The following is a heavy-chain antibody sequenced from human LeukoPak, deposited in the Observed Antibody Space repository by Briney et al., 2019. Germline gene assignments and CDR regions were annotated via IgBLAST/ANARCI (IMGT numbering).Heavy chain of an antibody. CDR1: GDSVSSNSGA. D-gene: IGHD3-16*01. CDR2: TYYRTKWYN. CDR3: TRVGPRGSFDH. J-gene: IGHJ5*02. Sequence: SQTVSLTCAISGDSVSSNSGAWNWIRQCPSRGLEWLGRTYYRTKWYNDYAESVKSRININPDTSKKQFSLQQSTVRPEDTAVYYCTRVGPRGSFDHWDRGSMVTVSS. V-gene: IGHV6-1*01.